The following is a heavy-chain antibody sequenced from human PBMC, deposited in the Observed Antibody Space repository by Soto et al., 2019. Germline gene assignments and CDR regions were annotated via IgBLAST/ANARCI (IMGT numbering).Heavy chain of an antibody. CDR2: IHYSGRT. V-gene: IGHV4-59*12. CDR1: NGSISGFY. D-gene: IGHD1-26*01. Sequence: SETLSLTCSVSNGSISGFYWTWIRQPPGKILEWIGYIHYSGRTDYNPSLTSRATMSVDTSKNQYSLNLKSITAADTAVYYCVRVGVGIGNHFDSWGRGTLVTVSS. J-gene: IGHJ4*02. CDR3: VRVGVGIGNHFDS.